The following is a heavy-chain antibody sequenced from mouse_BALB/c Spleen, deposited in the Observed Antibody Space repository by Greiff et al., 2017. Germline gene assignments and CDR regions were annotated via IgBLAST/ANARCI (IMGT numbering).Heavy chain of an antibody. V-gene: IGHV5-9-3*01. Sequence: VQLKESGGGLVKPGGSLKLSCAASGFTFSSYAMSWVRQTPEKRLEWVATISSGGSYTYYPDSVKGRFTISRDNAKNTLYLQMSSLRSEDTAMYYCARGNYDFAYWGQGTLVTVSA. J-gene: IGHJ3*01. CDR2: ISSGGSYT. D-gene: IGHD2-1*01. CDR1: GFTFSSYA. CDR3: ARGNYDFAY.